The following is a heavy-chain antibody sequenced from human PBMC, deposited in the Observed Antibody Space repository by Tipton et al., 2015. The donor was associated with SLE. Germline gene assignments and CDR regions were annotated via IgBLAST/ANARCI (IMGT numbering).Heavy chain of an antibody. CDR3: ARRFSGSYSFHY. CDR1: GGSISRYY. D-gene: IGHD1-26*01. J-gene: IGHJ4*02. V-gene: IGHV4-4*07. Sequence: TLSLTCTVFGGSISRYYCCWIRQPAGKGLEWIGQIHSSGSTSYNPSLKSRVSISVDMSKNQVSLKLSSVTAADTALYYCARRFSGSYSFHYWGQGKLVTVSS. CDR2: IHSSGST.